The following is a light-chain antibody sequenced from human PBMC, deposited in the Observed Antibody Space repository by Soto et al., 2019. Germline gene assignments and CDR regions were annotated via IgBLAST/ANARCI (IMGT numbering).Light chain of an antibody. CDR3: SSYTSRSTLV. V-gene: IGLV2-14*01. CDR1: SGDVGGYNY. CDR2: EVT. Sequence: QSVLTQPASVSGSPGQSITISCTGTSGDVGGYNYVSWYQHHPGEAPKLMIFEVTKRPSGVSNRFSGSKSGNTASLTISGLQPEDEADYYCSSYTSRSTLVFGTGTKVTV. J-gene: IGLJ1*01.